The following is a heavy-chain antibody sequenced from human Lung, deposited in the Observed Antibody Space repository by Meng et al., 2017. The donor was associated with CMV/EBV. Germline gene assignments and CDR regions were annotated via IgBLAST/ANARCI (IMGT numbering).Heavy chain of an antibody. V-gene: IGHV4-34*01. CDR1: GGSFSGYY. D-gene: IGHD6-13*01. CDR2: INHSGST. Sequence: QVQLQQWGAGLLKPSETLSLTCAVYGGSFSGYYWSWIRQPPGKGLEWIGEINHSGSTNCNPSLKSRVTISVDTSKNQFSLKLSSVTAADTAVYYCARASARVAAAGRRDLRYWGQGTLVTVSS. J-gene: IGHJ4*02. CDR3: ARASARVAAAGRRDLRY.